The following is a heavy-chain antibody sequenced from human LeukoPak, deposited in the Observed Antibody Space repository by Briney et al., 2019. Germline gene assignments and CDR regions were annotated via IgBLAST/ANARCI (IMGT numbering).Heavy chain of an antibody. Sequence: SETLSLTCAVSGGSISSSNWWSWVRQPPGKGLEWIGEIYHSGSTNYNPSLKSRVTISIDTSKNQFSLKLSSVTAADTAVYYCARHDYDSSGREIDYWGQGTLVTVSS. D-gene: IGHD3-22*01. CDR3: ARHDYDSSGREIDY. J-gene: IGHJ4*02. CDR1: GGSISSSNW. V-gene: IGHV4-4*02. CDR2: IYHSGST.